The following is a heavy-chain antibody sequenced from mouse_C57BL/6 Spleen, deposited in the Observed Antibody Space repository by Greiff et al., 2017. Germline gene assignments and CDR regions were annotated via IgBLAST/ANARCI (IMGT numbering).Heavy chain of an antibody. CDR1: GYTFTSYW. D-gene: IGHD1-1*01. CDR3: AYYYGSSFLYWYFDV. J-gene: IGHJ1*03. CDR2: INPSNGGT. V-gene: IGHV1-53*01. Sequence: VQLQQPGTELVKPGASVKLSCKASGYTFTSYWMHWVKQRPGQGLEWIGNINPSNGGTNYNEKFKGKATLTVDTTSSTAYMQLSSLTSEDSAVYYCAYYYGSSFLYWYFDVWGTGTTVTVSS.